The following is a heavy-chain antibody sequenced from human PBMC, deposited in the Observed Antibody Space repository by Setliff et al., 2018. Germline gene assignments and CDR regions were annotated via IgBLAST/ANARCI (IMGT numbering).Heavy chain of an antibody. V-gene: IGHV7-4-1*02. Sequence: ASVKVSCKVSGYTFTVYTMNWVRQAPGQGLERMGWINTNTGNPMYAQGFTGRFVFSLDTSVSTAYLQISSLKAEDTAVYYCARAWYYNFWSGSQIEYWGQGTLVTVSS. J-gene: IGHJ4*02. CDR1: GYTFTVYT. CDR2: INTNTGNP. D-gene: IGHD3-3*01. CDR3: ARAWYYNFWSGSQIEY.